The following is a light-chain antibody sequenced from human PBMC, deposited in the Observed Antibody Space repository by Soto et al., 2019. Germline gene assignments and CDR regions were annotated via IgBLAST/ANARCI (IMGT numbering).Light chain of an antibody. Sequence: IVFTQSPTPLALSPVERAILSCRASQSVSTFLVWYQQRPGQAPRLLIYGASTRATGIPARFSGSGSGTEFTLTISSLQSEDFAVYYCQQYHIWPSITFGQGTRLEIK. CDR2: GAS. J-gene: IGKJ5*01. V-gene: IGKV3-15*01. CDR3: QQYHIWPSIT. CDR1: QSVSTF.